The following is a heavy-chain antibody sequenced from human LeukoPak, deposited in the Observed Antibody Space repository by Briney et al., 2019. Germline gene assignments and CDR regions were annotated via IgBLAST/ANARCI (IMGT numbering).Heavy chain of an antibody. CDR2: INHSGST. J-gene: IGHJ4*02. V-gene: IGHV4-34*01. CDR1: GGSFSGYY. D-gene: IGHD4-17*01. Sequence: PSETLSLTCAVYGGSFSGYYWSWIRQPPGKGLEWIGEINHSGSTNYNPSLKSRVTISVDTSKNQFSLKLSSVTAADTAVYYCARGVGGYGDKYYFDYWGQGTLVTVSS. CDR3: ARGVGGYGDKYYFDY.